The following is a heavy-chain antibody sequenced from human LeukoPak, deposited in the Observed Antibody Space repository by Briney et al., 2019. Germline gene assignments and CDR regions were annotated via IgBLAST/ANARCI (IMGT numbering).Heavy chain of an antibody. J-gene: IGHJ4*02. V-gene: IGHV3-7*03. CDR1: GFTISSYW. Sequence: GGSLRLSCVASGFTISSYWMHWVRQAPGKGLEWVANIKQDGSEEYYVDSVKGRFTISRDNAKNSLCLQMNSLRAEDTAVYYCAKDQMCGGNPVYWGQGTLVTVSS. CDR2: IKQDGSEE. CDR3: AKDQMCGGNPVY. D-gene: IGHD4-23*01.